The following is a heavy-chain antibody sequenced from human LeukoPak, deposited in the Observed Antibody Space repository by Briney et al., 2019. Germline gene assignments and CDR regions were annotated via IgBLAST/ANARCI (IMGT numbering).Heavy chain of an antibody. J-gene: IGHJ4*02. V-gene: IGHV3-7*01. D-gene: IGHD6-19*01. CDR2: IKQDGSEK. CDR3: ASPTIAVAGMFDY. CDR1: GFTFSSYW. Sequence: GGSLRLSCAASGFTFSSYWMSWVRQAPGKGLEWVANIKQDGSEKYFVDSVKGRFTISRDNAKNSLYLQMNSLRAEDTAVYYCASPTIAVAGMFDYWGQGTLVTVSS.